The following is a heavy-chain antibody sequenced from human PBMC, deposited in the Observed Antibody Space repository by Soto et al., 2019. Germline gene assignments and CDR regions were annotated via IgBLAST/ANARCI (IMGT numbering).Heavy chain of an antibody. D-gene: IGHD6-19*01. Sequence: QVQLVQSGAEVKKPGSSVKVSCKASGGTFSSYTISWVRQAPGQGLEWMGRIIPSLGIANYAQKFQGRVTITAANSTSTAYMELSSLRSEGTAVYYCARDISSGTTWGQGTLVAVSS. CDR2: IIPSLGIA. CDR1: GGTFSSYT. CDR3: ARDISSGTT. V-gene: IGHV1-69*08. J-gene: IGHJ5*02.